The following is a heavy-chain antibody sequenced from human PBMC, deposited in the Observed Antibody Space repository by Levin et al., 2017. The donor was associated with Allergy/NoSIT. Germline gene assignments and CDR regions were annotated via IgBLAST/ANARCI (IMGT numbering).Heavy chain of an antibody. D-gene: IGHD2-15*01. J-gene: IGHJ3*02. CDR1: FFSLPILISS. Sequence: SQTLSLTCTVSFFSLPILISSFFFLLPPPGKGLEWIGSISYSGSTYYNPSLKSRVTISVDTSKNQFSLILNSVTAADTALFYCARHVGYCSGGDCSDAFDIWGQGTMVTVSS. CDR2: ISYSGST. V-gene: IGHV4-39*01. CDR3: ARHVGYCSGGDCSDAFDI.